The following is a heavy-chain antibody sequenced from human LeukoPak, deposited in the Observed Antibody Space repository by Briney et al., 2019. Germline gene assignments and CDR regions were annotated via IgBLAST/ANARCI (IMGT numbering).Heavy chain of an antibody. CDR1: GFTFSSYG. D-gene: IGHD4-17*01. Sequence: GGSLRLSCAASGFTFSSYGMHWVRQAPGKGLEWVAVISYDGSNKYYADSVKGRFTISRDNSKNTLYLQMNSLRAEDTAVYYCAKEGNYWDYGFDLWGRGTLVTVSS. CDR3: AKEGNYWDYGFDL. CDR2: ISYDGSNK. J-gene: IGHJ2*01. V-gene: IGHV3-30*18.